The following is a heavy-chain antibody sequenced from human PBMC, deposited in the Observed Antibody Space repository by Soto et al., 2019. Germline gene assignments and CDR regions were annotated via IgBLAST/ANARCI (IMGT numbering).Heavy chain of an antibody. D-gene: IGHD6-19*01. CDR3: AKDREAGYNFYYGMDV. Sequence: LSRTCSVSGADINTYSWTWIRQPAGKGLEWIGRIYTSASINYNPSLKGRVTLSVDTSTNQVSLRLASVTAADTAIYYCAKDREAGYNFYYGMDVWGQGTTVTVSS. CDR1: GADINTYS. CDR2: IYTSASI. V-gene: IGHV4-4*07. J-gene: IGHJ6*02.